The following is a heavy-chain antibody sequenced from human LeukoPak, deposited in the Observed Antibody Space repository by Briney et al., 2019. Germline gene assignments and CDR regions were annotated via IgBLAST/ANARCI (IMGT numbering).Heavy chain of an antibody. D-gene: IGHD1-26*01. J-gene: IGHJ4*02. Sequence: ASVKVSCKASGYTFTSYYMHWVRQAPGQGLEWMGIINPSGGSTSYAQKFQGRVTMTRDMSTSTVYMELSSLRSEDTAVYYCARVDIVGATTDYWGQGTLVTVSS. CDR2: INPSGGST. V-gene: IGHV1-46*01. CDR1: GYTFTSYY. CDR3: ARVDIVGATTDY.